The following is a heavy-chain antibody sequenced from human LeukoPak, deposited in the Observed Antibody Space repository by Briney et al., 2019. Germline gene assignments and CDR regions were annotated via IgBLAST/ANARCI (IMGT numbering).Heavy chain of an antibody. Sequence: GGSLILSCAASGFTFSSYAMSWVRQAPGKGLEWVAFIRYDGSNKYYADSVKGRFTISRDNSKNTLYLRMNSLRAEDTAVYYCAKGRQWLVQWGQGTLVTVSS. CDR3: AKGRQWLVQ. CDR2: IRYDGSNK. D-gene: IGHD6-19*01. CDR1: GFTFSSYA. J-gene: IGHJ4*02. V-gene: IGHV3-30*02.